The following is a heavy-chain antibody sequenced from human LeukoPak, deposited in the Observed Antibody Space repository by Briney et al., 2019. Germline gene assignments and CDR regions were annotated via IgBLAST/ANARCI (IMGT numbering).Heavy chain of an antibody. CDR2: ISYDGSNK. CDR3: ARGIDC. V-gene: IGHV3-30*14. CDR1: GFTFSGYA. J-gene: IGHJ4*02. Sequence: GGSLRLSCAASGFTFSGYAMHWVRQAPGKGLEWVAVISYDGSNKYYADSVKGRFTISRDNSKNALYLQMNSLRAEGTSVYYCARGIDCWGRGTLVTVSS.